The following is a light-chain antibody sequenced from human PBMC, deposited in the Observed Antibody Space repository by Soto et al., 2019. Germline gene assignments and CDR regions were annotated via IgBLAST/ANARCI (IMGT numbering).Light chain of an antibody. CDR2: DNN. Sequence: QSVLTQPPSVSAAPGQKVTISCSGSSSNIGNNYVSWYQQLPGTAPKLLIYDNNKRPSGIPDRFSGSKSGTSATLGITGLQTGDEADYYCGTWDSRLSALVFGGGSKRTVL. J-gene: IGLJ2*01. CDR3: GTWDSRLSALV. V-gene: IGLV1-51*01. CDR1: SSNIGNNY.